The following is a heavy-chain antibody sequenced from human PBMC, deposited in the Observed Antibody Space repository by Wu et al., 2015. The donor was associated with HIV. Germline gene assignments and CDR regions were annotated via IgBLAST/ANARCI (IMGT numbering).Heavy chain of an antibody. CDR1: GYTFTGYY. Sequence: QVQLVQSGAEVKKPGASVKVSCKASGYTFTGYYMHWVRQAPGQGLEWMGWINPNSGGTNYAQKFQGRVTMTRDTSISTAYMELSRLRSDDTAVYYCARETPLTYYYGSGSPPQLGMDVWGPRDHGSPSPQ. D-gene: IGHD3-10*01. J-gene: IGHJ6*01. V-gene: IGHV1-2*02. CDR3: ARETPLTYYYGSGSPPQLGMDV. CDR2: INPNSGGT.